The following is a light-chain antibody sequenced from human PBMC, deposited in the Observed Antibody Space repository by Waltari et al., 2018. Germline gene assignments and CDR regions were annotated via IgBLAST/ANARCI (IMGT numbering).Light chain of an antibody. CDR3: HVWDTSSDSQI. CDR1: NIGRKN. J-gene: IGLJ2*01. CDR2: DDS. Sequence: SYVLTQPPSVSVAPGQTAKITCGANNIGRKNVNWYQQRPGQAPVLVVHDDSERPSGIPERFSGSNSRNTATLTVHRVEAGDEADYYCHVWDTSSDSQIFGGGTKLTVL. V-gene: IGLV3-21*02.